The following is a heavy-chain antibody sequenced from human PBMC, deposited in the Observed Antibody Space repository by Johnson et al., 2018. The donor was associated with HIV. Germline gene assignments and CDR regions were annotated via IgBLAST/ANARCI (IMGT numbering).Heavy chain of an antibody. CDR3: ARVQLLADDVFNI. Sequence: VQLVESGGGLIQPGGSLRLSCADSEFTFSTNWMHWVRQAPGKGLVWVSRINSDGSSTSYADSVKGRFTISRDNAKNTLYLQMDSLGAEDTAVYYCARVQLLADDVFNIWGQGTMVTVSS. J-gene: IGHJ3*02. CDR1: EFTFSTNW. D-gene: IGHD3-10*01. V-gene: IGHV3-74*02. CDR2: INSDGSST.